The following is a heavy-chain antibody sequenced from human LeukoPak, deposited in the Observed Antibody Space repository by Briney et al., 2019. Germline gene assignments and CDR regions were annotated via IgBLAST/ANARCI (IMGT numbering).Heavy chain of an antibody. D-gene: IGHD2-15*01. V-gene: IGHV4-38-2*02. J-gene: IGHJ4*02. Sequence: ASETLSLTCAVSGYSISSGYYWGWIRQPPGKGLEWIGSIYHSGSTYYNPPLKSRVTISVDTSKNQFSLKLSSVTAADTAVYYCARDDDCSGGSCYSIADYWGQGTLVTVSS. CDR2: IYHSGST. CDR3: ARDDDCSGGSCYSIADY. CDR1: GYSISSGYY.